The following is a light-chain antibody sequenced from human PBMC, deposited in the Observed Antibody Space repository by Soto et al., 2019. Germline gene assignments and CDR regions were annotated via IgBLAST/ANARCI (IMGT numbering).Light chain of an antibody. CDR2: GTS. J-gene: IGKJ1*01. CDR3: QQYDNWPWT. CDR1: QSLSSS. V-gene: IGKV3-15*01. Sequence: ELVLTQSPGTLSLSPGERATLSCRASQSLSSSLAWYQQKSGQAPRLIIYGTSRRATGVPVRFSGSGSGTDFTLTISSLQSEDFGVYFCQQYDNWPWTFGQGTKVDIK.